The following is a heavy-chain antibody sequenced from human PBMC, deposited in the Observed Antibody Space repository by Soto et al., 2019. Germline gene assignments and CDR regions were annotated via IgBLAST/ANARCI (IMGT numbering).Heavy chain of an antibody. CDR1: GGSLSNYY. D-gene: IGHD2-2*01. CDR2: IYYSGNT. Sequence: TLSLTCTVSGGSLSNYYWTWIRQPPGKGPECIGYIYYSGNTNYNPSLKSRVTISLDTSKNQFSLNLNSVTAADTAVYFCAREYQLHYGLDAWGRGXTVTVYS. V-gene: IGHV4-59*01. CDR3: AREYQLHYGLDA. J-gene: IGHJ6*02.